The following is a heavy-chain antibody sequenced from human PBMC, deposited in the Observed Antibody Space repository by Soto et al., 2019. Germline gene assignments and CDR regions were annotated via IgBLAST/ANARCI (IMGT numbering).Heavy chain of an antibody. D-gene: IGHD5-12*01. CDR2: ISWNSGSI. V-gene: IGHV3-9*01. Sequence: PGGSLRLSCAASGFTFDDYAMHWVRQAPGKGLEWVSGISWNSGSIGYADSVKGRFTISRDNAKNSLYLQMNSLRAEDTALYYCAKAEGRWLQRYYYMDVWGKATTVTVSS. CDR1: GFTFDDYA. J-gene: IGHJ6*03. CDR3: AKAEGRWLQRYYYMDV.